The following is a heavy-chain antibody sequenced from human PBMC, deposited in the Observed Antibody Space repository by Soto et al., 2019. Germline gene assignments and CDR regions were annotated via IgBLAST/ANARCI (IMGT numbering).Heavy chain of an antibody. CDR3: ARDGEGSGSYYLDAFDI. J-gene: IGHJ3*02. Sequence: KPSETLSLTCTVSGGSISSYYWSWIRQPPGKGLEWIGYIYHSGSTNYNPSLKSRVTISVDTSKNQFSLKLSSVTAADTAVYYCARDGEGSGSYYLDAFDIWGQGTMVTVSS. V-gene: IGHV4-59*01. CDR2: IYHSGST. D-gene: IGHD3-10*01. CDR1: GGSISSYY.